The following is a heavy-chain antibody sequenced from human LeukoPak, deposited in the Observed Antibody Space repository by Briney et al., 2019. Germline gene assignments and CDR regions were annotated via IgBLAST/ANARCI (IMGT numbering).Heavy chain of an antibody. CDR2: ISYDGSNK. D-gene: IGHD3-22*01. J-gene: IGHJ4*02. CDR1: GFTFSTYG. Sequence: GGSLRLSCAASGFTFSTYGMHWVRQAPGKGLEWVAIISYDGSNKYYADSVKGRFTISRDNSKNTLYLQMNSLRAEDTAVYYCAKGPFYYDSSGYYLNDYWGQGTLVTVSS. CDR3: AKGPFYYDSSGYYLNDY. V-gene: IGHV3-30*18.